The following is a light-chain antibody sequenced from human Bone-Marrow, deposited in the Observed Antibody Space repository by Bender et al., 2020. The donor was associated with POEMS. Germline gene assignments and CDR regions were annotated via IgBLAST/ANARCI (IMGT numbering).Light chain of an antibody. CDR1: SSNIVSNY. Sequence: QSVLTQPPSASGTPGQRVTITCSGSSSNIVSNYVYWYQQLPGAAPKLLIHRANQRPSGVPDRFSGSKSGTSASLAISALRSEDEADYYCAAWDDSLSGQVFGTGTKVTVL. CDR2: RAN. V-gene: IGLV1-47*01. CDR3: AAWDDSLSGQV. J-gene: IGLJ1*01.